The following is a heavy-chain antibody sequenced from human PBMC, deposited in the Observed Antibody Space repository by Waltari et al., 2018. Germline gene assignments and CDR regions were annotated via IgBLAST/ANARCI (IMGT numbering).Heavy chain of an antibody. V-gene: IGHV3-21*01. Sequence: EVQLVESGGGLVNSGGSRSLSCAAPGFTCSADSLTWVRQAPGKGLEWVSSISSADYSLDADSMKGRFIISRDNAKNSLYLQMNGLSGEDTAVYYCARVIVYSDSPVCDFWGQGTLVIVSS. CDR3: ARVIVYSDSPVCDF. CDR1: GFTCSADS. J-gene: IGHJ4*01. CDR2: ISSADYS. D-gene: IGHD2-21*01.